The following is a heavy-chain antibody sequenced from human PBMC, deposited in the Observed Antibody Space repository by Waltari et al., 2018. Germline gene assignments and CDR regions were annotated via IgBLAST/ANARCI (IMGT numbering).Heavy chain of an antibody. Sequence: EVQLVESGGGLVQPGGSLRLSCAASGFPLSSYWMQLARHTPGKGLVWLSRSNSDGSGTIYADSVKGRFTISRDNGKNTLYLQMNSLRAEDTAVYYCARVAPNWSVDLWGRGTLVTVSS. CDR1: GFPLSSYW. CDR2: SNSDGSGT. V-gene: IGHV3-74*01. CDR3: ARVAPNWSVDL. J-gene: IGHJ2*01.